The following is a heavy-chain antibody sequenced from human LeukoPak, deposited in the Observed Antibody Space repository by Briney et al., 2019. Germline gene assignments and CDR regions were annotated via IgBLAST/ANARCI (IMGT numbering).Heavy chain of an antibody. CDR2: INHSGST. CDR1: GGSFSGYY. CDR3: ARVSTVGAIGYFDY. D-gene: IGHD1-26*01. Sequence: SETLSLTCAVYGGSFSGYYWSWIRQPPGKGLEWIGEINHSGSTNYNPSLKSRVTISVDTSKNQFSPKVIPVTPANTAVHPSARVSTVGAIGYFDYWGQGNPVTVSS. V-gene: IGHV4-34*01. J-gene: IGHJ4*02.